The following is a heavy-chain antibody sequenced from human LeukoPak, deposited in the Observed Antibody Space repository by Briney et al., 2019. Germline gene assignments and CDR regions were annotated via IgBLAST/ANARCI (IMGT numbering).Heavy chain of an antibody. Sequence: PGGSLRLTFSASGFTFSSYASHWVRQAPGKGLEYVSAISSNGGSTYYADSVKGRFTISRDNSKNTLYLQMSSLRAEDTAVYYCVKGMDIAMGSAFDYWGQGTPVTVSS. CDR1: GFTFSSYA. D-gene: IGHD5-18*01. CDR2: ISSNGGST. J-gene: IGHJ4*02. CDR3: VKGMDIAMGSAFDY. V-gene: IGHV3-64D*09.